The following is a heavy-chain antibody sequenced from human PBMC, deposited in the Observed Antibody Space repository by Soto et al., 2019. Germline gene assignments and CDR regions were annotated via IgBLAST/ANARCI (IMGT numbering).Heavy chain of an antibody. Sequence: PGESLKISCKGSGYSFTSYWIGWVRQMPGKGLEWMGVIYPGYSDTRYSPSFQGQVTISADKSISTAYLQWSSLKASDTAMYYCARRVYCGGHCYSGATLRCMYYFDYLGQGTLVNVFS. CDR1: GYSFTSYW. J-gene: IGHJ4*02. V-gene: IGHV5-51*01. CDR2: IYPGYSDT. CDR3: ARRVYCGGHCYSGATLRCMYYFDY. D-gene: IGHD2-21*02.